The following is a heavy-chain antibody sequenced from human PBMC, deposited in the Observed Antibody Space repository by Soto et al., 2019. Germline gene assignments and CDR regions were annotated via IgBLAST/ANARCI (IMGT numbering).Heavy chain of an antibody. J-gene: IGHJ6*04. CDR1: GYTFTSYD. CDR2: MNPNSGNT. CDR3: ARGPGGGAYYDFWSGPPDV. D-gene: IGHD3-3*01. V-gene: IGHV1-8*01. Sequence: ASVKVSCKASGYTFTSYDINWVRQATGQGLEWMGWMNPNSGNTGYAQKFQGRVTMTRNTSISTAYMELSSLRSEDTAVYYCARGPGGGAYYDFWSGPPDVWGKGTTVTVSS.